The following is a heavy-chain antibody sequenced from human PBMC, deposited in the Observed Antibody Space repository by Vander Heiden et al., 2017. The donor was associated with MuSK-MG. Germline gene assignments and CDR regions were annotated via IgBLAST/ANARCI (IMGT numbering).Heavy chain of an antibody. CDR1: GFSFSTFW. D-gene: IGHD3-3*01. V-gene: IGHV3-7*03. Sequence: EVHLVESGGALVQPGGSLRLSCTASGFSFSTFWMTWVRQAPGEGLGWVACTSHDGTQKFYADSVKGRFTISKDNAKSSLYLHMNSLRVEDSAVYYCTSVGDYDFSDGSKNYWGQGTLVTVSS. CDR3: TSVGDYDFSDGSKNY. J-gene: IGHJ4*02. CDR2: TSHDGTQK.